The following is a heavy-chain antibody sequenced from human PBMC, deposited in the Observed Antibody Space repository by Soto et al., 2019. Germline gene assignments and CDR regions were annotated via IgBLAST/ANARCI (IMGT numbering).Heavy chain of an antibody. Sequence: GGSLRLSCAASGFTFSDYYIHWVRQAPGKGLVWVSRINSDGSRTTYADSVKGRFTISRDNAKNMLHLQMNSLRAEDTAVYYCARALTYYYDIDYWGQGTLVTVSS. CDR3: ARALTYYYDIDY. CDR1: GFTFSDYY. D-gene: IGHD3-22*01. J-gene: IGHJ4*02. V-gene: IGHV3-74*01. CDR2: INSDGSRT.